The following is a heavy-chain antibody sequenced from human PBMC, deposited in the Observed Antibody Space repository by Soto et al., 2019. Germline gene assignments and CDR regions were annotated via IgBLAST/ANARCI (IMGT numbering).Heavy chain of an antibody. CDR1: GGSISSYY. Sequence: TSETLSLTSKLSGGSISSYYWSWIRQPRGRGVEWIEYIYYSGRTNYNPSLKRRVTISVATSKNHFSLKLRSVTDAGPAVYSCARGKYHDCSGHLIRDPFDHWGQGTLVTVS. V-gene: IGHV4-59*01. CDR3: ARGKYHDCSGHLIRDPFDH. CDR2: IYYSGRT. J-gene: IGHJ4*02. D-gene: IGHD3-22*01.